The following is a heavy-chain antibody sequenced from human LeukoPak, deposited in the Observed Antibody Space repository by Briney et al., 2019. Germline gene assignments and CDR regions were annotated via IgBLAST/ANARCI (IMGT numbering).Heavy chain of an antibody. Sequence: GGSLRLPCAASGFTFSSYGMHWVRQAPGKGLEWVAFIRYDGSNKYYADSVKGRFTISRDNSKNTLYLQMNSLRAEDTAVYYCAKGAFDVYYYDSRGAFDIWGQGTMVTVSS. D-gene: IGHD3-22*01. V-gene: IGHV3-30*02. CDR2: IRYDGSNK. CDR1: GFTFSSYG. J-gene: IGHJ3*02. CDR3: AKGAFDVYYYDSRGAFDI.